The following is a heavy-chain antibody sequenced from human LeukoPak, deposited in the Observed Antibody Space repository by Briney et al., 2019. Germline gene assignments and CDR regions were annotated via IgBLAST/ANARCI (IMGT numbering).Heavy chain of an antibody. CDR2: ISGSGGST. Sequence: GGSLRLSCAASGFTFSSYAMSWVRQAPGKGLEWVSAISGSGGSTYYADSVKGRVTISRDNSKNTLYLQMNSLRAEDTAVYYCAKASWIQLWLPDYWGQGTLVTVSS. CDR3: AKASWIQLWLPDY. J-gene: IGHJ4*02. D-gene: IGHD5-18*01. CDR1: GFTFSSYA. V-gene: IGHV3-23*01.